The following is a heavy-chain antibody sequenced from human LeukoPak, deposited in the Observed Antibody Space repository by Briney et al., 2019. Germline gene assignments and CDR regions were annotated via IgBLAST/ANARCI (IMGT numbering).Heavy chain of an antibody. J-gene: IGHJ1*01. CDR2: ITSSGGST. V-gene: IGHV3-23*01. Sequence: GGTLRLSCAASGFTFSSYAMSWVRHSPGKGRAWVSAITSSGGSTYYADSVKGRFTISRDNSKNTLYLQMNSLRAEDTAVYYCAKDPNSGYCSGGSCYLEYFQHWAQGTLVPVPS. D-gene: IGHD2-15*01. CDR3: AKDPNSGYCSGGSCYLEYFQH. CDR1: GFTFSSYA.